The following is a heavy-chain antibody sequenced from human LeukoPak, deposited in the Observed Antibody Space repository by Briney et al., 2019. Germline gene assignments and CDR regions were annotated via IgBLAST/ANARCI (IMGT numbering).Heavy chain of an antibody. V-gene: IGHV3-20*04. CDR2: INWNGKSI. J-gene: IGHJ4*02. D-gene: IGHD3-10*01. CDR3: ARDSPQYYYGSGSYFNGLDY. Sequence: GGSLRLSCAASGFTFDEHGMSWVRHAPGKGLEWVSGINWNGKSIDYADAVKGRFTISRDNAKNSLYLQMNSLRAEDTALYYCARDSPQYYYGSGSYFNGLDYWGQGTLVTVSS. CDR1: GFTFDEHG.